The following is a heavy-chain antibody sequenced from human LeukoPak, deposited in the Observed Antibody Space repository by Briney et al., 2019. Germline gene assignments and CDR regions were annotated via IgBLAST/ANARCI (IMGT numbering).Heavy chain of an antibody. CDR1: GHTDSRNY. Sequence: PGGSLRLPCAASGHTDSRNYMSWVRQAPGKGLEWVSVIYSGGRTYYADSVKGRFTISRHNYKHTLYLQLNSPRAEDTAVYYCARVETKSGAFDIWGQGTMVTVSS. CDR3: ARVETKSGAFDI. CDR2: IYSGGRT. D-gene: IGHD3-3*01. J-gene: IGHJ3*02. V-gene: IGHV3-53*04.